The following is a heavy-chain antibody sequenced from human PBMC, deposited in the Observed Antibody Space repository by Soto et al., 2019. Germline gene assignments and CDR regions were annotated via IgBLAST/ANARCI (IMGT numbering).Heavy chain of an antibody. CDR2: IYYSGST. J-gene: IGHJ5*02. V-gene: IGHV4-59*01. Sequence: SETLSLTCTVSGGSISSYYWSWIRQPPGKGLEWIGYIYYSGSTNYNPSLKSRVTISVDTSKNQFSLKLSSVTAADTAVYYCARVHKSGPSYDFWSGYSIQNWFDPWGQGTLVTVSS. CDR1: GGSISSYY. CDR3: ARVHKSGPSYDFWSGYSIQNWFDP. D-gene: IGHD3-3*01.